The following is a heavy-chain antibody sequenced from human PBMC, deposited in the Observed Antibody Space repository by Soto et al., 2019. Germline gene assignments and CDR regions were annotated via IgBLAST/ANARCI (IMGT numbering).Heavy chain of an antibody. D-gene: IGHD3-22*01. CDR2: IYYSGST. CDR1: GGSISSSTYY. V-gene: IGHV4-39*07. Sequence: PSETLSLTCTVSGGSISSSTYYWGWIRQPPGKGLEWIGSIYYSGSTYYNPSLKSRVTISVDTSKSQFSLKLRSVTAADTAVYYCARSPDSSGYYPRKYYYGMDVWGQGTTVTVSS. CDR3: ARSPDSSGYYPRKYYYGMDV. J-gene: IGHJ6*02.